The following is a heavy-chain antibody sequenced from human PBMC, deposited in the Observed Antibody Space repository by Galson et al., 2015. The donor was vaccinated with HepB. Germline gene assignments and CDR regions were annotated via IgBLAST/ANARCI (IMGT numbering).Heavy chain of an antibody. CDR1: GFTFSRYA. V-gene: IGHV3-23*01. CDR3: AKVDGVLGELLYYYFDY. Sequence: SLRLSCAASGFTFSRYAMSWVRQAPGKGLEWVSGISGSGGSTYYADSVKGRFTIFRDNSKNTLYPQMNSLRAQDTAVYYCAKVDGVLGELLYYYFDYWGQGTLVTVSS. CDR2: ISGSGGST. J-gene: IGHJ4*02. D-gene: IGHD3-10*01.